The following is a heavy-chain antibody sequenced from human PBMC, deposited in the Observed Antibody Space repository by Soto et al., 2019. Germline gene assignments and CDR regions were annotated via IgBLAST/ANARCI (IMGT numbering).Heavy chain of an antibody. CDR2: ISTGSSTI. CDR1: GFSLSDYE. Sequence: LRLSCRASGFSLSDYEMQWVSQARGNGLGWLSYISTGSSTIYYADSLKSRLTISKDTSKSQVVLTMPNMDPVDTATYYCARANYYYDSSGFYAMDVWGQGTTLTVSS. D-gene: IGHD3-22*01. V-gene: IGHV3-48*03. J-gene: IGHJ6*02. CDR3: ARANYYYDSSGFYAMDV.